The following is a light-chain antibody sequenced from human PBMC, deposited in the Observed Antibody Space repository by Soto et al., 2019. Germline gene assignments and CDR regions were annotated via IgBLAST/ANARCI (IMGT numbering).Light chain of an antibody. CDR3: QQYGASPT. V-gene: IGKV3-11*01. Sequence: EIVLTQSPATLSLSPGERATLSCRASQSVSTYLAWYQQKPGQAPRLLIYDVSNRATGIPPRFSGSGSGTDFTLTISRLEPEDFAVYYCQQYGASPTFGGGTKVDIK. CDR1: QSVSTY. J-gene: IGKJ4*01. CDR2: DVS.